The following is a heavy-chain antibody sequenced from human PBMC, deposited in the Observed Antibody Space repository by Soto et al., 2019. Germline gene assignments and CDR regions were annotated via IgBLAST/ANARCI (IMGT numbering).Heavy chain of an antibody. D-gene: IGHD2-21*02. CDR1: GFTFSNYA. V-gene: IGHV3-23*01. CDR2: VDGGGDVK. CDR3: AKIGYCSGDCYYY. Sequence: EVQLLESGGGLVQPGGSLRLSCAASGFTFSNYAMNWVRQAPGKGLEWVSLVDGGGDVKYYADSVKGRFTVSRDNSKNTLYLHMSSLRADDTAVYYCAKIGYCSGDCYYYWGQGTLVTVSS. J-gene: IGHJ4*02.